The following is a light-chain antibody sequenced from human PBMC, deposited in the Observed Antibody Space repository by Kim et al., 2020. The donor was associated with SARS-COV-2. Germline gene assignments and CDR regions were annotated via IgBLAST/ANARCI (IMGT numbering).Light chain of an antibody. CDR3: MQALQTPPYT. CDR1: QSLLHSNGYNY. J-gene: IGKJ2*01. CDR2: LGS. Sequence: DIVMTQSPLSLPVTPGEPASISCRSSQSLLHSNGYNYLDWYLQKPGQSPQLLISLGSNRASGVPDRFSGSGSGTDFTLKISRVEAEDVGVYYCMQALQTPPYTFGQGTKLEI. V-gene: IGKV2-28*01.